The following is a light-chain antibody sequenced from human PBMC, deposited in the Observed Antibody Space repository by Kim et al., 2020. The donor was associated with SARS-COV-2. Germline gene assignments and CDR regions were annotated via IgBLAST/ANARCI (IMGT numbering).Light chain of an antibody. V-gene: IGKV3-11*01. CDR3: QQRSNQLT. J-gene: IGKJ4*01. CDR2: DAS. Sequence: SLSPGERATLSCRASQSVSSYLAWYQQKPGQAPRLLIYDASNRATGIPAWFSGSGSGTDFTLTISSLEPEDFAVYYCQQRSNQLTFGGGTKVDIK. CDR1: QSVSSY.